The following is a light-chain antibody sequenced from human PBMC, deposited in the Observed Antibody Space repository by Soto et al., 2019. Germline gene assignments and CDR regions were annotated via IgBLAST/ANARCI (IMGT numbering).Light chain of an antibody. CDR2: GSS. Sequence: EIVLTQSPGTLSLSPGERATLSCRASQSLSGFYLAWYQQKPGQTPRLLIYGSSNRATGIPDRFSGSGSGADFTLTISRLEPEDFAVYYCQHYGTSPTFGGGTKVEIK. J-gene: IGKJ4*01. CDR3: QHYGTSPT. V-gene: IGKV3-20*01. CDR1: QSLSGFY.